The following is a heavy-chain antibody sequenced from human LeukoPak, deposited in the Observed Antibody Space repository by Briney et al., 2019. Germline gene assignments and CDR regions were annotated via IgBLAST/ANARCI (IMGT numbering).Heavy chain of an antibody. D-gene: IGHD3-22*01. Sequence: GGSLRLSCAASGFTFSSYSMNWVRQAPGKGLEWVSSISSSSSYIYYADSVKGRFTISRDNSKNTLYLQMNSLRAEDTAVYYCAKDTHYYDSSGYPPYYYYYGMDVWGQGTTVTVSS. V-gene: IGHV3-21*04. J-gene: IGHJ6*02. CDR2: ISSSSSYI. CDR3: AKDTHYYDSSGYPPYYYYYGMDV. CDR1: GFTFSSYS.